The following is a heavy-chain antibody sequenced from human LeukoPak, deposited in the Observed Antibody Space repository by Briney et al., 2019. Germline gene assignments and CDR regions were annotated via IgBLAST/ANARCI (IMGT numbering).Heavy chain of an antibody. CDR1: GFTFSSYG. Sequence: GGSLRLSCAASGFTFSSYGMHWVRQAPGKGLEWVAVIWYDGSNKYYADSVKGRFTISRDNSKNTLYLQMNSLRAEDTAVYYCARGGYDFWSGYEYNWFDPWGQGTLVTVSS. CDR3: ARGGYDFWSGYEYNWFDP. CDR2: IWYDGSNK. D-gene: IGHD3-3*01. V-gene: IGHV3-33*01. J-gene: IGHJ5*02.